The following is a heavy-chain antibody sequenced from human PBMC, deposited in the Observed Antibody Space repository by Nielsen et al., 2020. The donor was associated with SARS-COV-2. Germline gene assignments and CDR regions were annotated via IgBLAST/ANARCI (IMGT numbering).Heavy chain of an antibody. CDR1: GFTFSSYW. CDR2: IKQDGSEK. CDR3: ARCIVGATLDAFDI. D-gene: IGHD1-26*01. J-gene: IGHJ3*02. Sequence: GESLKISCAASGFTFSSYWMSWVRQAPGKGLEWVANIKQDGSEKYYVDSVKGRFTISRDNAKNSLYLQMNSLRAEDTAVYYCARCIVGATLDAFDIWGQGTMVTVSS. V-gene: IGHV3-7*03.